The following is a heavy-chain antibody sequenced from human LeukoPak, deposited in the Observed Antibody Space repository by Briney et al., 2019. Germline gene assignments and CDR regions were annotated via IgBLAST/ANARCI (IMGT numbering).Heavy chain of an antibody. Sequence: GGSLRLSCAASGFTFSSYAMHWVRQAPGKGLEWVANIKTDGSEKYYVDSVKGRFTISRDNAKNSAYLQMNSLRVEDTAMYYCVRDAWFGESRAGGQGTLVTVSP. CDR3: VRDAWFGESRA. CDR1: GFTFSSYA. CDR2: IKTDGSEK. J-gene: IGHJ4*02. D-gene: IGHD3-10*01. V-gene: IGHV3-7*01.